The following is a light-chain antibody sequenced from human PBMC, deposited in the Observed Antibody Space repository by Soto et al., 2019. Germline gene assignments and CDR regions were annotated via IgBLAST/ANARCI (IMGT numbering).Light chain of an antibody. V-gene: IGKV3-20*01. Sequence: EVVLTQSPGTLSLSPGERASLSCRASQSVTSSFLAWYQQKPGQAPKLLIYAATSRATVIPDRFSGSGSGTDFTLTISRLEPDDFAVYYCLQFSSSPPLSFGEGTKLEIK. CDR2: AAT. CDR3: LQFSSSPPLS. J-gene: IGKJ2*03. CDR1: QSVTSSF.